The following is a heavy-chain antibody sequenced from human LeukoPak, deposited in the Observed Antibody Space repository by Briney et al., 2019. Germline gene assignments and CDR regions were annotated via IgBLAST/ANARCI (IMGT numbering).Heavy chain of an antibody. V-gene: IGHV3-48*03. D-gene: IGHD3-10*02. J-gene: IGHJ6*04. CDR1: GFTFSSYE. Sequence: GGSLRLSCAASGFTFSSYEMNWVRQAPGKGLEWVSYISSSGSTVYYADSVKGRFTISRDNAKNSLYLQMNSLRAEDTAVYYCAELGITMIGGVWGKGTTVTISS. CDR3: AELGITMIGGV. CDR2: ISSSGSTV.